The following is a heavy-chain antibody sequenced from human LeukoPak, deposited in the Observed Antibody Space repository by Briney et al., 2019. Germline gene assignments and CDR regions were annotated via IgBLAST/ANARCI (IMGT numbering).Heavy chain of an antibody. CDR1: GYTFTSYD. CDR2: MNPNSGNT. D-gene: IGHD3-22*01. Sequence: ASVKVSCKASGYTFTSYDINWVRQATGQGLEWMGWMNPNSGNTGYAQKFQGRVTMTRNTSISTAYMELSSLRSEDTAVYYCARAQTTHYYDSSGYFDYWGQGTLVTVSS. V-gene: IGHV1-8*01. CDR3: ARAQTTHYYDSSGYFDY. J-gene: IGHJ4*02.